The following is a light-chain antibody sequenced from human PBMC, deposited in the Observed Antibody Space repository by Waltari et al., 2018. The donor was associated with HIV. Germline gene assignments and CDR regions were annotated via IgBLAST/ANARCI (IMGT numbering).Light chain of an antibody. V-gene: IGKV3-15*01. CDR3: QQYNNWLT. Sequence: IVMTQSPATLSVSPGERATLSCRASQSVNTNLAWYQQKPGQAPRLLLYDVSTRATGIPARFSCSGSGTEFTLTISSLQSEDFAIYYCQQYNNWLTFGGGTKVEIK. CDR2: DVS. CDR1: QSVNTN. J-gene: IGKJ4*01.